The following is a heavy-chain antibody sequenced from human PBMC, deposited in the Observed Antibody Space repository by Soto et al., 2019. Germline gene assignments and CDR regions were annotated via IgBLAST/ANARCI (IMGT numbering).Heavy chain of an antibody. J-gene: IGHJ5*02. CDR3: AREAAAGRNWFDP. Sequence: QVQLVQSGAEVKKPGSSVKVSCKASGDTFSSNAINWVRQAPGQGLEWMGGINPIFGTAKYAQKLQGRVTITADKYTSTAYMELRSLRSEDTAVYYCAREAAAGRNWFDPWGQGTLVTVSS. CDR1: GDTFSSNA. V-gene: IGHV1-69*06. CDR2: INPIFGTA. D-gene: IGHD6-13*01.